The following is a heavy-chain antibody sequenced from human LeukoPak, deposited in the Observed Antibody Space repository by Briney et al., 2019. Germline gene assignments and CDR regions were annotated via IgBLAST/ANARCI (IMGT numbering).Heavy chain of an antibody. D-gene: IGHD7-27*01. CDR1: GGSVSDYY. CDR3: ASRKLGNDY. CDR2: IYYTGT. Sequence: PSETLSLTCTVSGGSVSDYYWSWIRQSPGKGLEWIGYIYYTGTSYNPSLKSRVTISADTSKNQFSLNLSSVTAADTAVYYCASRKLGNDYWGQGTPVTVSS. J-gene: IGHJ4*02. V-gene: IGHV4-59*02.